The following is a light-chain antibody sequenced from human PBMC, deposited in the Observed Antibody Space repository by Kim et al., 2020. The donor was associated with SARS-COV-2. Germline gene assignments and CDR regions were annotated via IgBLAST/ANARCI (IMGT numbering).Light chain of an antibody. CDR2: KNH. V-gene: IGLV1-47*01. CDR1: SSNIGNNF. J-gene: IGLJ2*01. Sequence: QSVLSQAPSASGTPGQRVTISCSGSSSNIGNNFVYWYQQIPRTAPKVLIYKNHRRPSGVPDRFSGSKSGTSASLAISGLRSEDEGDYYCASWDDSLSGFVVFGGGTQLTVL. CDR3: ASWDDSLSGFVV.